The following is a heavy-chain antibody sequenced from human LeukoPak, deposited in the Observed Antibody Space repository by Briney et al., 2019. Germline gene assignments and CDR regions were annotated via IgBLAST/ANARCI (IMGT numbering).Heavy chain of an antibody. CDR3: AREGPGGKLEEDY. CDR1: GFTFSSYA. J-gene: IGHJ4*02. D-gene: IGHD1-1*01. V-gene: IGHV3-9*01. CDR2: ISWNSGSI. Sequence: PGGSLRLSCAASGFTFSSYAMHWVRQAPGKGLEWVSGISWNSGSIGYADSVKGRFTISRDNAKNSLYLQMNSLRAEDTAVYYCAREGPGGKLEEDYWGQGTLVTVSS.